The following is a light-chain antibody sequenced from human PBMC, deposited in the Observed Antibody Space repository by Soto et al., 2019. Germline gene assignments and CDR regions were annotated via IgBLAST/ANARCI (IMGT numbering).Light chain of an antibody. V-gene: IGLV1-44*01. CDR1: SSNIGTNP. CDR3: AAWDDSLNGYV. Sequence: QSVLTQPPSASGTPGQRVTISCSGSSSNIGTNPIYLYQQLPGAAPKLLIYTXXXXXXXVPDRFSGSKSGTSASLAISGLQSEDEADYYCAAWDDSLNGYVFGTGTKVTVL. CDR2: TXX. J-gene: IGLJ1*01.